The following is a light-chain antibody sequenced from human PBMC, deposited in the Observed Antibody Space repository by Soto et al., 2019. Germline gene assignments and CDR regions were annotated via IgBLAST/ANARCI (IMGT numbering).Light chain of an antibody. CDR2: AAS. Sequence: AIQMTQSPSSLSASVGDRVTITCRASQAIRNDLAWYQQKPGKAPKLLIYAASSLQIRVPSRFSGSGSGTDFTLTISSLQPEDFATYYCLQDYSYPFTFGPGTKVDIK. CDR1: QAIRND. J-gene: IGKJ3*01. CDR3: LQDYSYPFT. V-gene: IGKV1-6*01.